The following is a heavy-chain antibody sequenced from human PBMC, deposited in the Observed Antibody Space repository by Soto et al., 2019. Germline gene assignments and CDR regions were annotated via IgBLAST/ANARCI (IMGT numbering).Heavy chain of an antibody. J-gene: IGHJ4*02. Sequence: QVQLVQSGAEVKKPGASVKVSCKASGYTFTSSDISWVRQATGQGLEWLGWMHPNSGITGYTQKFHGRVTMTRNTSISTAYMELSSLRSEGTAVYYCAVGFRSGWVFDYWGQGALVTVSS. CDR2: MHPNSGIT. CDR3: AVGFRSGWVFDY. V-gene: IGHV1-8*01. D-gene: IGHD6-19*01. CDR1: GYTFTSSD.